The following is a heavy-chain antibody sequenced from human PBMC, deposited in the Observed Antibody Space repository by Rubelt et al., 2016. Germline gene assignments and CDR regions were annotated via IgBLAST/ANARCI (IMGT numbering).Heavy chain of an antibody. Sequence: GLEWIGSIYYSGSTYYNPSLKSRVTISVDTSKNQFSLKLSSVTAADTAVYYCARGATVTTTLDYWGQGTLVTVSS. J-gene: IGHJ4*02. D-gene: IGHD4-17*01. V-gene: IGHV4-39*01. CDR2: IYYSGST. CDR3: ARGATVTTTLDY.